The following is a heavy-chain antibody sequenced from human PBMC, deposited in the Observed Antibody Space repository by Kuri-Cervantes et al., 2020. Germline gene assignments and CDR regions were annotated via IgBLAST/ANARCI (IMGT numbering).Heavy chain of an antibody. CDR1: GYTFTSYG. V-gene: IGHV1-18*01. Sequence: ASVKVSCKASGYTFTSYGTSWVRQAPGQGLEWMGWISAYNGNTNYARKLQGRVTMTTDTSTSTAYMELRSLRSDDTAVYYCAVLRGYTYAFDIWGQGTMVTVSS. D-gene: IGHD5-18*01. CDR3: AVLRGYTYAFDI. CDR2: ISAYNGNT. J-gene: IGHJ3*02.